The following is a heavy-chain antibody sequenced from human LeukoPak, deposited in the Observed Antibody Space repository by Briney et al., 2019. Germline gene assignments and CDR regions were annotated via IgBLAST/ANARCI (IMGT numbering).Heavy chain of an antibody. Sequence: PSETLSLTCTVSGGSISSSSYYWGWIRQPPGKGLEWIGSIYYSESTYYNPSLKSRVTISVDTSKNQFSLKLSSVTAADTAVYYCARLGYDFWSGYSNWFDPWGQGTLVTVSS. CDR2: IYYSEST. V-gene: IGHV4-39*07. J-gene: IGHJ5*02. CDR1: GGSISSSSYY. CDR3: ARLGYDFWSGYSNWFDP. D-gene: IGHD3-3*01.